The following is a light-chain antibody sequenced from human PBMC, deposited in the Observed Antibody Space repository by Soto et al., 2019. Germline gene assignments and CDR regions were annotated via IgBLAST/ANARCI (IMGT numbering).Light chain of an antibody. J-gene: IGLJ3*02. CDR3: CSYTNNSTRV. CDR1: NSDVGGYDY. Sequence: LTQPASVSGSLGQSVTISCTGSNSDVGGYDYVSWFQQHPGKAPQLIIFDVFNRPSGVSSRFSGSKSGYTASLPIPVLQAEDEADYYGCSYTNNSTRVFGG. CDR2: DVF. V-gene: IGLV2-14*01.